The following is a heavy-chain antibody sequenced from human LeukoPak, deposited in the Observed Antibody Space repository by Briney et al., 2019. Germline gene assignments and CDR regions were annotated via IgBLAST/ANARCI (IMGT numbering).Heavy chain of an antibody. CDR3: ARRLFYGDYVSYYYYMDV. CDR1: GGSFSGYY. D-gene: IGHD4-17*01. CDR2: INHSGST. V-gene: IGHV4-34*01. Sequence: SETLSLTCAVYGGSFSGYYLSWIRQPPGKGLEWIGEINHSGSTNYNPSLKSRVTISVDTSKNRFSLKLSSVTAADTAVYYCARRLFYGDYVSYYYYMDVWGKGTTVTVSS. J-gene: IGHJ6*03.